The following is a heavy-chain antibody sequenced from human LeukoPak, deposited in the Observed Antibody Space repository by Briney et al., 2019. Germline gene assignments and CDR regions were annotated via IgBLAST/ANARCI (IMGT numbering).Heavy chain of an antibody. V-gene: IGHV3-33*01. D-gene: IGHD3-9*01. J-gene: IGHJ4*02. CDR3: ARSFDWLLSFDY. CDR1: GFTFSSYG. Sequence: PGGSLRLSCAASGFTFSSYGMHWVRQAPGKGLEWVAVIWYDGSNKYYADSVKGRFTISRDNSKNTLYLQMNSLRAEDTAVYYCARSFDWLLSFDYWGQGTLVTVSS. CDR2: IWYDGSNK.